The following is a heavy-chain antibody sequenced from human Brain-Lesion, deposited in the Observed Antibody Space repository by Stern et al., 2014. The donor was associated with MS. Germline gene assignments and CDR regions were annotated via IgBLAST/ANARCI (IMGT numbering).Heavy chain of an antibody. CDR2: IIPIFGSP. V-gene: IGHV1-69*06. Sequence: MQLVESGPEVKKPGSSVQVSCKASGGTFGPYPITGLRQARGQGLEWMGRIIPIFGSPNYAQKFQGRVTITADRSTTTVYMKLSSLKSDDAAVYYCAKDGPALVTNWFDPWGRGTLVTVSS. CDR1: GGTFGPYP. D-gene: IGHD5-18*01. CDR3: AKDGPALVTNWFDP. J-gene: IGHJ5*02.